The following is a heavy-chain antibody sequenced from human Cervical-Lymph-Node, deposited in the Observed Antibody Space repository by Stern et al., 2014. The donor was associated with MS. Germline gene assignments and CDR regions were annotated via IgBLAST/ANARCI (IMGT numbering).Heavy chain of an antibody. D-gene: IGHD3-3*01. CDR3: ATDRDDFRSGYSAPTKGYGLDV. CDR2: FDPEDGET. Sequence: QVQLVQSGAEVKKPGASVKVSCKVSGYTLTELSMHWVRQAPGKGLEWMGGFDPEDGETIYAQKFQGRVTMTEDTSTDTDYMELSSLRSEDTAVYYCATDRDDFRSGYSAPTKGYGLDVWGQGTTVTVTS. J-gene: IGHJ6*02. CDR1: GYTLTELS. V-gene: IGHV1-24*01.